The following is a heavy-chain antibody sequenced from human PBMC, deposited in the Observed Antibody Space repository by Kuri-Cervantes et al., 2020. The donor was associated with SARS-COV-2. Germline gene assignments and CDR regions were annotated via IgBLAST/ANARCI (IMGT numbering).Heavy chain of an antibody. CDR2: IKQDGSEK. V-gene: IGHV3-7*01. CDR1: GFTFSSYW. CDR3: AGSGKRSTWNYFDY. Sequence: GESLKISCAASGFTFSSYWMSWVRQAPGKGLEWVANIKQDGSEKYYVDSVKGRFTISRDNAKNSLYLQMNSLRAEDTAVYYCAGSGKRSTWNYFDYWGQGTLVTVSS. D-gene: IGHD6-25*01. J-gene: IGHJ4*02.